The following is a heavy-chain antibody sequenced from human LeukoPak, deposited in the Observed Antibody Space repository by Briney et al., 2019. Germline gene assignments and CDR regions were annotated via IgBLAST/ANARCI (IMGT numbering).Heavy chain of an antibody. CDR3: ARTYGDNILDAFDI. J-gene: IGHJ3*02. D-gene: IGHD4-17*01. Sequence: PGGSLRLSCAASGFTFSSYGMHWVRQAPGKGLEWVAFIRYDGSNKYYADSVKGRFTISRDNAKNSLYLQMNSLRAEDTAVYYCARTYGDNILDAFDIWGQGTMVTVSS. CDR2: IRYDGSNK. CDR1: GFTFSSYG. V-gene: IGHV3-30*02.